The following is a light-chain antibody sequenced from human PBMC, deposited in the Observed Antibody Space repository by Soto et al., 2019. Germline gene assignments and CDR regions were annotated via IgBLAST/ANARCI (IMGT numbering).Light chain of an antibody. V-gene: IGKV3-20*01. Sequence: EIVLTQSPGTLSLSPGERATLSCRASHSVSRTYLAWYQQKPGQAPRLLIFGASDRATGTPDGFTGSGSGTDFSLTISRLEPEDFAVYYCQQHGDSPITFGQGTRLEIK. CDR3: QQHGDSPIT. CDR2: GAS. J-gene: IGKJ5*01. CDR1: HSVSRTY.